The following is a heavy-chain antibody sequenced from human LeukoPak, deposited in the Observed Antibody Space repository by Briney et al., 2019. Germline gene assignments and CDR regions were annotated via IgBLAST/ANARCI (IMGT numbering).Heavy chain of an antibody. V-gene: IGHV4-61*02. J-gene: IGHJ5*02. CDR2: IYTSGST. CDR3: ASHYYYGAGSYYNRWFDP. Sequence: SETLSLTCTVSGGSISSGSYYWSWIRQPAGKGLEWIGRIYTSGSTNYNPSLKSRVTISVDTSKNQFSLKLSSVTAADTALYYCASHYYYGAGSYYNRWFDPWGQGTLVTVSS. CDR1: GGSISSGSYY. D-gene: IGHD3-10*01.